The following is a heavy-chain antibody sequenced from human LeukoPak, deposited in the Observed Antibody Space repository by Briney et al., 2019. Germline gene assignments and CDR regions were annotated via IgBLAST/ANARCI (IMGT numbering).Heavy chain of an antibody. J-gene: IGHJ4*02. CDR1: GFTFSSYA. CDR2: ISGSGGNT. Sequence: GGSLRLSCAASGFTFSSYAMSWVRQAPGKGLEWVSAISGSGGNTYYADSVKGRFTIFRDNSKNTLYLQMNSLRVEDTAVYYCAKEIVPPSGYYFDYWGQGTLVTVSS. D-gene: IGHD6-6*01. CDR3: AKEIVPPSGYYFDY. V-gene: IGHV3-23*01.